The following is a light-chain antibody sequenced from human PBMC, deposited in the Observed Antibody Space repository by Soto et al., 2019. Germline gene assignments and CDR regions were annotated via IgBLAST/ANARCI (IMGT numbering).Light chain of an antibody. V-gene: IGKV3-11*01. J-gene: IGKJ5*01. CDR2: DAS. CDR1: QSVSSY. Sequence: IVCTQCPATLSLSPGERATLSCRASQSVSSYLAWYQQKPGQAPRLLIYDASNRATGIPARFSGSGSGTDFTLTISSLEPEDFAVYYCQQRSNWPPITFGQGTRLEIK. CDR3: QQRSNWPPIT.